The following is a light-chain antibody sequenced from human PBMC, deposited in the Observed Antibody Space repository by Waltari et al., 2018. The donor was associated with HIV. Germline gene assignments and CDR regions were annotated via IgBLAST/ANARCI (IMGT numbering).Light chain of an antibody. CDR1: HIGRNS. V-gene: IGLV3-21*02. CDR3: QVWDRSYKEAV. J-gene: IGLJ2*01. CDR2: DGV. Sequence: SYVLTQAPSVSVAPGQTATISCGHIGRNSVQWYRQKQGRAPVLVVADGVDRGSGVPARSSGARAGERATLTISGVEAGDEADYDCQVWDRSYKEAVFGGGT.